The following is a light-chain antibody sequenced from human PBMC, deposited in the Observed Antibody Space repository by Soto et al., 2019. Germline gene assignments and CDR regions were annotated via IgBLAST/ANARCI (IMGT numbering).Light chain of an antibody. V-gene: IGLV4-69*01. CDR3: QTWGTGIEDVV. J-gene: IGLJ2*01. CDR2: FNSDGSH. Sequence: QPVLTQSPSASASLGASVKLTCTLSSGHSNYAIAWHQQQPEKGPRHLMTFNSDGSHTKGDGIPDRFSGSSSGAERYLSISSLESEDEADYYCQTWGTGIEDVVFGGGTKVTVL. CDR1: SGHSNYA.